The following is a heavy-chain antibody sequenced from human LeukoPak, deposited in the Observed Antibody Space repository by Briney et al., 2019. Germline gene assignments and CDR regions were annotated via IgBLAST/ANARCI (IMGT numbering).Heavy chain of an antibody. J-gene: IGHJ2*01. CDR1: GDSIKSDSYY. D-gene: IGHD3-22*01. Sequence: PSETLSLNCTVSGDSIKSDSYYWGWIRQPPGKGLEWIGTIYYSGSTYYNPSLKSRVTISVDTSKNQFSVKLSSVTAADTALYHCARHKEDFHDSSGPNFWYFDLWGRGTLVTVSS. V-gene: IGHV4-39*01. CDR3: ARHKEDFHDSSGPNFWYFDL. CDR2: IYYSGST.